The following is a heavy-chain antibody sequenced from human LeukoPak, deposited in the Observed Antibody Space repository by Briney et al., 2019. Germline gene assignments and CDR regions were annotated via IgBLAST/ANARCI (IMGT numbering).Heavy chain of an antibody. CDR2: ISYDGSNI. J-gene: IGHJ4*02. CDR3: ARDQLAIRGYFDY. CDR1: GFIFSSYA. V-gene: IGHV3-30-3*01. D-gene: IGHD6-13*01. Sequence: PGRSLRLSCAASGFIFSSYAMHWVRQAPGKGLEWVAVISYDGSNIYYADSVKGRFTISRDNSKNTLYLQMNSLRAEDTAVYYCARDQLAIRGYFDYWGQGTLVTVSS.